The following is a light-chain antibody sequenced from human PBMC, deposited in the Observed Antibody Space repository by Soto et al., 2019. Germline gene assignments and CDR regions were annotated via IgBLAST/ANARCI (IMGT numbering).Light chain of an antibody. CDR1: QSVRSY. Sequence: EIVLTQSPATLCLSPGERVTLSCRASQSVRSYLAWYQQKLGQAPRLLIYDASNRATGIPARFSGSGSGTDFTLTISSLEPEDFAVYYCQQRINWPITFGQGTRLEIK. V-gene: IGKV3-11*01. J-gene: IGKJ5*01. CDR2: DAS. CDR3: QQRINWPIT.